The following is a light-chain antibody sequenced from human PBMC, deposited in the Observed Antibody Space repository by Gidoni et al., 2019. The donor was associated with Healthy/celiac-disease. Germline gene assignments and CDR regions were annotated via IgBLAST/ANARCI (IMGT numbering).Light chain of an antibody. V-gene: IGLV2-14*01. Sequence: QSALTQPASVSGSPGQSINISCTGTSSDVGGYNYVSCYQQHPGKAPKLMIYEVSNRPSRLSNRFSGSKSGNTASLTISGLQAEDEGDYYCSSYTSSSTLVFGGGTKLTVL. CDR1: SSDVGGYNY. CDR3: SSYTSSSTLV. CDR2: EVS. J-gene: IGLJ3*02.